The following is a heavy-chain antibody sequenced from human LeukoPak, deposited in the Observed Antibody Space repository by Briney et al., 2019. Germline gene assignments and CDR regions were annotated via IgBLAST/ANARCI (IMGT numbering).Heavy chain of an antibody. J-gene: IGHJ4*02. CDR2: IYTSGST. CDR3: ARGGYYDSSGYYFPKPFDY. CDR1: GGSISSYY. D-gene: IGHD3-22*01. V-gene: IGHV4-4*07. Sequence: PSETLSLTRTVSGGSISSYYWSWLRQPAGKGLEWIGRIYTSGSTNYNPSLKSRVTMSVDTSKNQFSLKLSSVTAADTAVYYCARGGYYDSSGYYFPKPFDYWGQGTLVTVSS.